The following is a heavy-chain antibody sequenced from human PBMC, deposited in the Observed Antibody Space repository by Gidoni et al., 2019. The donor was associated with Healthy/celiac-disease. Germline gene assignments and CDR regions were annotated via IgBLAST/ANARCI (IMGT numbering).Heavy chain of an antibody. J-gene: IGHJ5*02. V-gene: IGHV4-34*01. Sequence: QVQLQQWGAGLLKPSETLSLTCAVYGGSFSGYYWSWIRQPPGKGLEWIGEINHSGSTNYNPSLKSRVTISVDTSKNQFSLKLSSVTAADTAVYYCASARFGSWYVGWFDPWGQGTLVTVSS. CDR1: GGSFSGYY. CDR2: INHSGST. CDR3: ASARFGSWYVGWFDP. D-gene: IGHD6-13*01.